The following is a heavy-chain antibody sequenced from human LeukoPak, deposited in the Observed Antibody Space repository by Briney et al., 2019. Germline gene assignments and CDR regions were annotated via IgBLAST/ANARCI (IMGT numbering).Heavy chain of an antibody. D-gene: IGHD3-3*01. CDR2: INPNSGGT. CDR3: ARDRDFGVVIGNYYYMDV. V-gene: IGHV1-2*02. J-gene: IGHJ6*03. Sequence: GASVKVSCKASGYTFTGYYMHWVRQAPGQGLEWMGWINPNSGGTNYAQKFQGGVTMTRDTSISTAYMELSRLRSDDTAVYYCARDRDFGVVIGNYYYMDVWGKGTTVTVSS. CDR1: GYTFTGYY.